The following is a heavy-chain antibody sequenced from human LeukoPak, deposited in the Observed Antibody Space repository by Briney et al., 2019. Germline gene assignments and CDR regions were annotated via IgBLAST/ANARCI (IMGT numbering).Heavy chain of an antibody. CDR1: GFTFSSYG. D-gene: IGHD4-11*01. Sequence: PGGSLRLSCAASGFTFSSYGMHWVRQAPGKGLEWVAFIRYDGSNKYYADSVKGRFTISRDNSKNTLFLQMNSLRAEDTAVYYCAKCGTYSDSYFDYWGQGTLVTVSS. CDR2: IRYDGSNK. CDR3: AKCGTYSDSYFDY. J-gene: IGHJ4*02. V-gene: IGHV3-30*02.